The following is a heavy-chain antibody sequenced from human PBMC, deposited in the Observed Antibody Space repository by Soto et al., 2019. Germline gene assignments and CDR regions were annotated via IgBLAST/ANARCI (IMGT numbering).Heavy chain of an antibody. J-gene: IGHJ5*02. CDR3: ARDRGGITVSSKPLGEWFDP. Sequence: ASVKVSCKASGFTFTSSAVQWVRQARGQRLEWIGWIVVGSGNTNYAQKFQERVTITRDMSTSTAYMELSSLRSEDTAVYYCARDRGGITVSSKPLGEWFDPWGQGTLVTVSS. CDR2: IVVGSGNT. V-gene: IGHV1-58*01. CDR1: GFTFTSSA. D-gene: IGHD3-16*01.